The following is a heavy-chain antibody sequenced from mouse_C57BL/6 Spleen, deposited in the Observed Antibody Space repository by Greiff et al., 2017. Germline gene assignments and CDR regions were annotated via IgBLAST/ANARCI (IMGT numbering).Heavy chain of an antibody. V-gene: IGHV3-6*01. J-gene: IGHJ2*01. Sequence: EVQLQQSGPGLVKPSQSLSLTCSVTGYSITSGYYWNWIRQFPGNKLEWMGNISYDGSNNYNPSLKNRISITRDTSKNQFFLKLNSVTTEDTATYYCARGVVFDYWGQGTTLTVSS. D-gene: IGHD1-1*02. CDR3: ARGVVFDY. CDR1: GYSITSGYY. CDR2: ISYDGSN.